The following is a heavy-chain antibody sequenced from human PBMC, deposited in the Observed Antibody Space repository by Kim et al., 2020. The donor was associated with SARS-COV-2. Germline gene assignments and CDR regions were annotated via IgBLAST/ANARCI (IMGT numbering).Heavy chain of an antibody. CDR3: ASHAIGELLNRFEP. D-gene: IGHD1-26*01. CDR2: IYYSGST. Sequence: SETLSLTCTASGGSISYAYWSWIRQPPGKGLEWIWYIYYSGSTKYNPALKSRVTISVDTSKNQFSLKLSPVTAADTAVFSCASHAIGELLNRFEPWGQG. V-gene: IGHV4-59*08. J-gene: IGHJ5*02. CDR1: GGSISYAY.